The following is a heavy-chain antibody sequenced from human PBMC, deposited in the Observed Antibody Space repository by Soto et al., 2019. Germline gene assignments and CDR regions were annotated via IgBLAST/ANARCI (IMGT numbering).Heavy chain of an antibody. CDR1: GGTFSSYF. D-gene: IGHD3-3*01. CDR2: IIPVFGSA. J-gene: IGHJ6*02. Sequence: QVQLVQSGAEVRKPGSSVKVSCKASGGTFSSYFINWLRQAPGQGLEWMGGIIPVFGSAKEAQKFQGRVTITADESTSTAYMELSSLRSEDTAVYYCAKGLRIFGVEYYAMDVWGQGTTVTVSS. CDR3: AKGLRIFGVEYYAMDV. V-gene: IGHV1-69*12.